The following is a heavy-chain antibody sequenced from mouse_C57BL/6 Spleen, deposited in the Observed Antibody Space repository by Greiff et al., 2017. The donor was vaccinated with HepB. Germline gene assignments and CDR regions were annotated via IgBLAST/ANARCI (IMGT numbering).Heavy chain of an antibody. CDR2: IDPETGGT. D-gene: IGHD2-1*01. CDR1: GYTFTDYE. CDR3: TGGGNYWYAN. V-gene: IGHV1-15*01. Sequence: VQLQQSGAVLVRPGASVTLSCKASGYTFTDYEMHWVKQTPVHGLEWIGAIDPETGGTAYNQKFKGKAILTADKSSSTAYMELRSLTSEDSAVYYCTGGGNYWYANGGQGTLVTVSA. J-gene: IGHJ3*01.